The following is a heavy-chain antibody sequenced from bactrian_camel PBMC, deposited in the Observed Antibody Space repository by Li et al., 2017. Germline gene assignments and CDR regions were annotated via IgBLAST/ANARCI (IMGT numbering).Heavy chain of an antibody. CDR1: RYPTSSYC. CDR3: AADSSGGNCLHPPRLADFGY. D-gene: IGHD7*01. V-gene: IGHV3-3*01. J-gene: IGHJ6*01. Sequence: HVQLVESGGNLVQPGGSLRLSCTASRYPTSSYCLGWFRQAPGKERVGVASVGGDDSARYLDSVQGRFTIGIDNAQNTLYLQMNSLKPEDTGLYTCAADSSGGNCLHPPRLADFGYWGQGTQVTVS. CDR2: VGGDDSA.